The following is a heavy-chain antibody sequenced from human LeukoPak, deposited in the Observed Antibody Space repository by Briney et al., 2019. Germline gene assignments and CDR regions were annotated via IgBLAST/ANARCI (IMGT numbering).Heavy chain of an antibody. V-gene: IGHV4-30-2*01. CDR3: ARSRITIFGVVPSDAFDI. CDR2: IYHSGST. Sequence: SETLSLTCTVSGGSISSGGYSWSWIRQPPGKGLEWIGYIYHSGSTYYNPSLKSRVTISVDRSKNQFSLKLSSVTAADTAVYYCARSRITIFGVVPSDAFDIWGQGTMVTVSS. J-gene: IGHJ3*02. D-gene: IGHD3-3*01. CDR1: GGSISSGGYS.